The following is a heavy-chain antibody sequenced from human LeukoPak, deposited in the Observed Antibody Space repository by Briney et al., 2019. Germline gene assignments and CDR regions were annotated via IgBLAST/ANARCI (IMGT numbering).Heavy chain of an antibody. Sequence: SETLSLTCTVSGGSISSGGFYWSWIRQPPGKGLEWIGYIYYSGSTNYNPSLKSRVTISVDTSKNQFSLKLSSVTAADTAVYYCARERDFGVRAFDIWGQGTMVTVSS. CDR1: GGSISSGGFY. CDR3: ARERDFGVRAFDI. CDR2: IYYSGST. D-gene: IGHD3-10*01. J-gene: IGHJ3*02. V-gene: IGHV4-61*08.